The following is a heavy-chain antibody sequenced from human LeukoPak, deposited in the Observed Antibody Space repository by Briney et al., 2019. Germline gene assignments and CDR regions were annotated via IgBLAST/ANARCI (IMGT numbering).Heavy chain of an antibody. CDR3: AKVRTVTTSPPLFAP. J-gene: IGHJ5*02. Sequence: GRSLRLSCAASGFTFSSYVMTWVRQAPGKGLEWVSSVSGSGFSTYYTDSVKGRFTISTDNSKNTLYLHMNRLRADDTAVYYCAKVRTVTTSPPLFAPWGQGTLVTASS. D-gene: IGHD4-17*01. CDR1: GFTFSSYV. V-gene: IGHV3-23*01. CDR2: VSGSGFST.